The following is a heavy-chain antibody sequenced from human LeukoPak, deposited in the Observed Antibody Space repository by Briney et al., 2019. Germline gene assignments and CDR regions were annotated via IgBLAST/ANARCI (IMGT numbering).Heavy chain of an antibody. D-gene: IGHD1-26*01. CDR3: ATEGDSGTYSYFQH. J-gene: IGHJ1*01. V-gene: IGHV3-53*01. Sequence: GGSLRLSCAASGFTVSNKYMTWVRQAPGKGLEWVSLIYSDGRTYYADSVKGRFTISRDNAKNSLYLQMNSLRAEDTAVYYCATEGDSGTYSYFQHWGQGTLVTVS. CDR2: IYSDGRT. CDR1: GFTVSNKY.